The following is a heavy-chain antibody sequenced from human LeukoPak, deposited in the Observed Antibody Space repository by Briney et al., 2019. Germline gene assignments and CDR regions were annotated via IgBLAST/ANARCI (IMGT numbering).Heavy chain of an antibody. CDR1: GFTFSSYG. D-gene: IGHD3-3*01. V-gene: IGHV3-30*02. CDR2: IRYDGSNK. CDR3: AKVPSSYDFWSGSNFDY. J-gene: IGHJ4*02. Sequence: PGGSLRLSCAASGFTFSSYGMHWVRQAPGKGLEWVAFIRYDGSNKYYADSVKGRFTISRDNSKNTLYLQMNSLRAEDTAVYYCAKVPSSYDFWSGSNFDYWGQGTLVTVSS.